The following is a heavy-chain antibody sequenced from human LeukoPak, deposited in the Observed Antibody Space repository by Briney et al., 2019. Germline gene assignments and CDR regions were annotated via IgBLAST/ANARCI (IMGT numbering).Heavy chain of an antibody. CDR1: GYTFTSYD. CDR3: ARGGAYYDILTGYYMPREIDY. Sequence: ASVKVSCKASGYTFTSYDINWVRQATGQGLEWMGWMNPNSGKTGYAQKFQGRVTMTRNTSISTAYMELSSLRSEDTAVYYCARGGAYYDILTGYYMPREIDYWGQGTLVPVSS. D-gene: IGHD3-9*01. CDR2: MNPNSGKT. V-gene: IGHV1-8*01. J-gene: IGHJ4*02.